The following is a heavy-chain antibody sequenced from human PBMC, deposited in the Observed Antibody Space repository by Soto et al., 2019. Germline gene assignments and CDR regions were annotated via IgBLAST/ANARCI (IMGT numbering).Heavy chain of an antibody. CDR3: AIDLRVGANTDALNL. CDR1: GYAFSSHG. D-gene: IGHD1-26*01. V-gene: IGHV1-18*01. CDR2: INTYNGNI. J-gene: IGHJ3*01. Sequence: QGLLVQSGAEVKKPGASVKVSCKASGYAFSSHGIRWVRQAPGQGLEWMGRINTYNGNINYARNVQDRLTLTTDTSTTTVYMELKSLTSDDTAVYYCAIDLRVGANTDALNLWGQGTMVTVSS.